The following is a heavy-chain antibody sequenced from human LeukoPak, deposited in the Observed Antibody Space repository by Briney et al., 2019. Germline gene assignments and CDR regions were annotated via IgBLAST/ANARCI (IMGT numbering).Heavy chain of an antibody. CDR2: IWSDSTNE. V-gene: IGHV3-33*06. CDR3: AKDAQSEFDYSHSLEQ. J-gene: IGHJ4*02. Sequence: GESVRLSCEASVFTFSRFGMEWVRQAPGKGPEWVAVIWSDSTNEYYAVPVKCRCTISRDNFKRVVSLEINSLRAEDTDVYYCAKDAQSEFDYSHSLEQWGQGSMVIVSS. CDR1: VFTFSRFG. D-gene: IGHD4-11*01.